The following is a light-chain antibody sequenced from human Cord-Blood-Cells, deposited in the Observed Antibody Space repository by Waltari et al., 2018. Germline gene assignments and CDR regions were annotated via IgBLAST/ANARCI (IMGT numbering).Light chain of an antibody. J-gene: IGLJ3*02. CDR1: SSDVGGYNY. CDR2: DVS. V-gene: IGLV2-11*01. CDR3: CSYAGSYTWV. Sequence: QSALTQPRSVSGSPGQSVTISCTGTSSDVGGYNYVSWYQRHPGKAPKLLIYDVSNRPSGVPTRVSGSKSGNTASLTISGLQAEDEAHYYCCSYAGSYTWVFGGGTKLTFL.